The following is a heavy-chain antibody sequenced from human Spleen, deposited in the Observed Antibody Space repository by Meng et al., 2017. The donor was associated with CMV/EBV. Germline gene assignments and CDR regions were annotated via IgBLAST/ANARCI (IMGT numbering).Heavy chain of an antibody. CDR3: ARGGSVEYQLITFSRFDH. CDR2: INHSGST. D-gene: IGHD2-2*01. CDR1: GWSFGGYY. J-gene: IGHJ5*02. Sequence: AQLKPRGAGLLGPSETLYLSCAVYGWSFGGYYWSWIRQPPGKGLEWIGEINHSGSTNYTPSLKSRVTISVDTSKNQFSLKLSSVTAADTAVYYCARGGSVEYQLITFSRFDHWGQGTLVTVSS. V-gene: IGHV4-34*01.